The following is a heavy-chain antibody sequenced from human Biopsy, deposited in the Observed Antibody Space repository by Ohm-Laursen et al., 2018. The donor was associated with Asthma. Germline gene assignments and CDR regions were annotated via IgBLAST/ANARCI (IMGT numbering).Heavy chain of an antibody. V-gene: IGHV4-34*11. J-gene: IGHJ6*02. Sequence: SDTLSLTCSMYGLSSSGYYWTWIRQPPGKGLEWIGFVFWSGTTHYNRSLERRLSISIDTTRNEFSMTLRSVTAADTAVYFCARVASYGDLYFGIDVWGPGTTVSVS. CDR2: VFWSGTT. D-gene: IGHD4-17*01. CDR1: GLSSSGYY. CDR3: ARVASYGDLYFGIDV.